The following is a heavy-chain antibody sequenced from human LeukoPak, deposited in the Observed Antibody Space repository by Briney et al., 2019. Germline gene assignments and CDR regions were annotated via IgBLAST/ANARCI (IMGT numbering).Heavy chain of an antibody. CDR1: GFTFSSYG. J-gene: IGHJ4*02. Sequence: PGRSLRLPCAASGFTFSSYGMHWVRQAPGKGLEWVAVIWYDGSNKYYADSVKGRFTISRDNSKNTLYLQMNSLRAEDTAVYYCARSSYDSSGYYFYYFDYWGQGTLVTVSS. CDR3: ARSSYDSSGYYFYYFDY. D-gene: IGHD3-22*01. CDR2: IWYDGSNK. V-gene: IGHV3-33*01.